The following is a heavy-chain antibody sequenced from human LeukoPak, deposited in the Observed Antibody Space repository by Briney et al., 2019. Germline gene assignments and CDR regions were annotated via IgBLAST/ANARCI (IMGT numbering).Heavy chain of an antibody. Sequence: GGSLRLSCAASGFTFSSYAMSWVRQAPGKGLEWVSAISGSGGSTYYADSVKGWFTISRDNSKNTLYLQMNSLRAEDTAVHYCAKVDSVVIHFDYWGQGTLVTVSS. V-gene: IGHV3-23*01. CDR1: GFTFSSYA. CDR3: AKVDSVVIHFDY. CDR2: ISGSGGST. J-gene: IGHJ4*02. D-gene: IGHD3-22*01.